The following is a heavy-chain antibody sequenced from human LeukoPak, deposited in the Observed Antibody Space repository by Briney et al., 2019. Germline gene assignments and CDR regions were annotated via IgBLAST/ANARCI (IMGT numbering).Heavy chain of an antibody. J-gene: IGHJ6*02. CDR2: INPNSGGT. CDR1: GYTFTGYY. V-gene: IGHV1-2*02. Sequence: ASVKVSCKASGYTFTGYYMHWVRQAPGRGLEWMGWINPNSGGTNYAQKFQGRVTMTRDTSISTAYMELSRLRSDDTAVYYCARDPGFGELSPYYGMDVWGQGTTVTVSS. D-gene: IGHD3-10*01. CDR3: ARDPGFGELSPYYGMDV.